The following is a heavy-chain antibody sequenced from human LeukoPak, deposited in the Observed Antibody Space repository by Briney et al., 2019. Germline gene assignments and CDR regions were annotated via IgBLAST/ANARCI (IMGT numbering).Heavy chain of an antibody. CDR2: IIPILGIA. J-gene: IGHJ4*02. D-gene: IGHD3-22*01. CDR1: GGTFSSYA. V-gene: IGHV1-69*04. Sequence: SVKVSCKASGGTFSSYAISWVRQAPGQGLEWMGRIIPILGIANYAQKFQGRVTITADKSTSTAYMELSSLRSEDTAAYYCAIPLDDSSARFDYWGQGTPVTVSS. CDR3: AIPLDDSSARFDY.